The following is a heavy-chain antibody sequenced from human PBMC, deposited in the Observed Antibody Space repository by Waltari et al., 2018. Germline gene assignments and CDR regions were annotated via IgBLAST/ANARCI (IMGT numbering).Heavy chain of an antibody. CDR3: ASGIDYPSSFDI. D-gene: IGHD4-17*01. CDR2: INHSGST. Sequence: QLQLQESGPGLVKPSETLSLTCAVYGGSFSGYYWSWIRQPPGKGLEWIGEINHSGSTNYNPSLKSRVTISVDTSKNQFSLKLSSVTAADTAVYYCASGIDYPSSFDIWGQGTMVTVSS. V-gene: IGHV4-34*01. CDR1: GGSFSGYY. J-gene: IGHJ3*02.